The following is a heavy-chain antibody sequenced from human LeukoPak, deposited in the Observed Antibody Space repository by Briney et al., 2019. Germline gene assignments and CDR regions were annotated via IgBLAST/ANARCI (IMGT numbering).Heavy chain of an antibody. CDR2: IYTSGST. V-gene: IGHV4-61*02. J-gene: IGHJ6*03. Sequence: SQTLSLTCTVSGGSISSGSYYWSWIRQPAGKGLEWIGRIYTSGSTNYNPSLKSRVTISVDTSKNQFSLKLSSVTAADTAVYYCARLYSSSPWALYYYYYMDVWGKGTTVTVSS. CDR1: GGSISSGSYY. CDR3: ARLYSSSPWALYYYYYMDV. D-gene: IGHD6-6*01.